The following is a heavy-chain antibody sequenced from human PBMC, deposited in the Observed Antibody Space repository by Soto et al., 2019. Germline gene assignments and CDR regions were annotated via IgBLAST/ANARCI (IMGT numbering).Heavy chain of an antibody. Sequence: GGSLRLSCAASGFTFSSYAMSWVRQAPGKGLGWVSAISGSGGSTYYADSVKGRFTISRDNSKNTLYLQMGSLRAEDMAVYYCARDYRKTYYDILTGYPDAFDIWGQGTMVTVSS. CDR2: ISGSGGST. V-gene: IGHV3-23*01. CDR1: GFTFSSYA. J-gene: IGHJ3*02. D-gene: IGHD3-9*01. CDR3: ARDYRKTYYDILTGYPDAFDI.